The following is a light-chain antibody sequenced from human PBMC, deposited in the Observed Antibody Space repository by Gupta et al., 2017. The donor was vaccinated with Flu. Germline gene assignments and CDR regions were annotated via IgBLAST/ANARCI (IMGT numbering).Light chain of an antibody. CDR2: YNR. CDR1: NIGSKS. J-gene: IGLJ1*01. V-gene: IGLV3-21*02. Sequence: SYVLTQAPSVSVAPGQTAIISCGGNNIGSKSVHWYQQKPGQAPALVIYYNRDRPSGIPDRFSGSNSGNTATLTISSVDAGDEADYYCHVWDRNSYHVFGTGTKVTVL. CDR3: HVWDRNSYHV.